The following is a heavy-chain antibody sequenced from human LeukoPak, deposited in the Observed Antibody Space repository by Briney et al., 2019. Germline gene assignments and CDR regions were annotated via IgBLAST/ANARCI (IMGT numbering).Heavy chain of an antibody. J-gene: IGHJ4*02. CDR1: GFTFSDYD. D-gene: IGHD3-16*01. CDR3: GRAFPPLRTSSAGDL. V-gene: IGHV3-21*01. CDR2: ISYLSSHV. Sequence: GGSLRLSCSASGFTFSDYDMNWVRQAPGKGLEWVSSISYLSSHVYYGDSVKGRFSISRDSAKNSLYLQMNSLGAEDTAIYYCGRAFPPLRTSSAGDLWGQGILVTVSS.